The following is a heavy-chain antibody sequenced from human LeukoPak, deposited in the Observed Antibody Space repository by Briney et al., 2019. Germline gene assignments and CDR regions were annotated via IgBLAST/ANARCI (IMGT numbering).Heavy chain of an antibody. CDR3: ARHYYHSSGYFYFDF. CDR2: IYYSGST. V-gene: IGHV4-59*01. Sequence: SETLSLTCTVSGGSISGYYWSWIRQPPGKGLEYIGYIYYSGSTNYNPSLKSRVTISVDTSKNQFSLKLSPVTAADTAVYYCARHYYHSSGYFYFDFWGQGTLVTVSS. J-gene: IGHJ4*02. D-gene: IGHD3-22*01. CDR1: GGSISGYY.